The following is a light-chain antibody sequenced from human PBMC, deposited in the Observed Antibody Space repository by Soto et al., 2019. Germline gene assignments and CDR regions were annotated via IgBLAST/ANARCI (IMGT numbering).Light chain of an antibody. CDR2: GAS. CDR1: QSVSSSY. CDR3: QQYGSSLVS. Sequence: EIVLTQSPGTLSLSPGERATLSCRASQSVSSSYLAWYQQKPGQAPRLLIYGASSRATGIPDRFSGSGSGTDSTLTISRLEPEDFAVYYCQQYGSSLVSFGQGTKVEIK. J-gene: IGKJ1*01. V-gene: IGKV3-20*01.